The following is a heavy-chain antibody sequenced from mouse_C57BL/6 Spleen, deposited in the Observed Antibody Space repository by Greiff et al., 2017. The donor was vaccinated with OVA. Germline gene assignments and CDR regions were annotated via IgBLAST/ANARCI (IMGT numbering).Heavy chain of an antibody. Sequence: EVQLQQSGPVLVKPGASVKMSCKASGYTFTDYYMNWVKQSHGKSLEWIGVINPYNGGTSYNQKFKGKATLTVDKSSSTAYMELNSLTSEDSAVYYCARLILWDGYFAYWGQGTLVTVSA. CDR2: INPYNGGT. CDR1: GYTFTDYY. D-gene: IGHD2-3*01. V-gene: IGHV1-19*01. CDR3: ARLILWDGYFAY. J-gene: IGHJ3*01.